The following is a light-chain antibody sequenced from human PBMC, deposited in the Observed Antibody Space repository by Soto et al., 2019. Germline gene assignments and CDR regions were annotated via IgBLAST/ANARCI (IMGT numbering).Light chain of an antibody. Sequence: QSALTQPPSASGSPGQSVTISCTGTSGDVGGYNYVSWYQQHPGKAPKLMIYEVSKRPSGVPDRFSGSKSGNTASLTVSGVRAEDGADYYCSSFAGSNNLVFGGGTKLTVL. CDR1: SGDVGGYNY. J-gene: IGLJ2*01. CDR3: SSFAGSNNLV. CDR2: EVS. V-gene: IGLV2-8*01.